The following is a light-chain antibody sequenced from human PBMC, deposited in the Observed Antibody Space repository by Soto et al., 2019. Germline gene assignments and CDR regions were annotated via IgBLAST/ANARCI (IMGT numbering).Light chain of an antibody. CDR3: TSYTTSSTWV. J-gene: IGLJ3*02. CDR2: GVT. V-gene: IGLV2-14*01. Sequence: QSVLTQPASVSGSPGQSITISCSGTSSDVGFYNYVSWFQQYPGKAPKLMIFGVTNRPSGVSDRFSGSKSDNTASLTISGLQADDEADYFCTSYTTSSTWVFGGGTKLTVL. CDR1: SSDVGFYNY.